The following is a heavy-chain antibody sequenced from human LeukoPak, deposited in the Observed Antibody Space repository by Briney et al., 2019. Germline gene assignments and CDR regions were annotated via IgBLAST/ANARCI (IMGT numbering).Heavy chain of an antibody. J-gene: IGHJ6*03. CDR1: GGTFSSYA. V-gene: IGHV1-69*06. CDR3: AGPTMVRGAVYYYYMDV. CDR2: IIPIFGTA. Sequence: ASVKVSCKASGGTFSSYAISWVRQAPGQGLEWVGGIIPIFGTANYAQKFQGRVTITADKSTSTAYMELSSLRSEDTAVYYCAGPTMVRGAVYYYYMDVWGKGTTVTVSS. D-gene: IGHD3-10*01.